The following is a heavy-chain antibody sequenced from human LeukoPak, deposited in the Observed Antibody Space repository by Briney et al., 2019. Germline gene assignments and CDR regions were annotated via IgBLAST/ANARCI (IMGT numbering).Heavy chain of an antibody. D-gene: IGHD3-22*01. Sequence: GESLKISCKGSGYSFTSFWIGWVRQMPGKGLEWMGIIYPGDSDTRYSPSFQGQVTISADKSISTAYLQWSSLKASDTPMYYCARQRFHDSSGSDFDYWGQGTLVTVSS. CDR2: IYPGDSDT. J-gene: IGHJ4*02. CDR1: GYSFTSFW. CDR3: ARQRFHDSSGSDFDY. V-gene: IGHV5-51*01.